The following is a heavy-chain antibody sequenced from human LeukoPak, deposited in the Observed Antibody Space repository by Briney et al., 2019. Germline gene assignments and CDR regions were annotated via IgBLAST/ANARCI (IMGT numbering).Heavy chain of an antibody. J-gene: IGHJ3*02. D-gene: IGHD6-13*01. Sequence: SETLSLTCTVSGGSISSGSYYWSWIRQPAGKGLEWIGRIYTSGSTNYNPSLRSRVTISVDTSKNQFSLKLSSVTAADTAVYYCVRTGIAAAATDDAFDIWGQGTMVTVSS. CDR3: VRTGIAAAATDDAFDI. CDR2: IYTSGST. CDR1: GGSISSGSYY. V-gene: IGHV4-61*02.